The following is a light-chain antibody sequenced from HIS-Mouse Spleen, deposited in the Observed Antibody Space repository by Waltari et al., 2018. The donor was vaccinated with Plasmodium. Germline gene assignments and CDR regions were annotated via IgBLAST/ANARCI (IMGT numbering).Light chain of an antibody. Sequence: ELVMTQSPATLSVSPGERATLSCRASQSVRSNLAWYQQKPGQAPRLLIYGASTMSTGIPARFRGSGSGTEFTLTISSLQSEDFAVYYCQQYNNWLFTFGPGTKVDIK. CDR3: QQYNNWLFT. J-gene: IGKJ3*01. V-gene: IGKV3-15*01. CDR1: QSVRSN. CDR2: GAS.